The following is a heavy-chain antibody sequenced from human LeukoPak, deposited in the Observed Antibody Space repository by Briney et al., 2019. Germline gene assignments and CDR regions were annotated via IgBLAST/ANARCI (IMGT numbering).Heavy chain of an antibody. V-gene: IGHV1-8*01. CDR2: MNPNSGNT. J-gene: IGHJ6*03. CDR1: GYTFTSYD. Sequence: ASVKVSCKASGYTFTSYDINWVRQATGQGLEWMGWMNPNSGNTGYAQKFQGRVTMTRNTSISTAYMELSSLRSEDTAVYYCARVWVTMVRGAYYYYMDVWGKGTTVTISS. CDR3: ARVWVTMVRGAYYYYMDV. D-gene: IGHD3-10*01.